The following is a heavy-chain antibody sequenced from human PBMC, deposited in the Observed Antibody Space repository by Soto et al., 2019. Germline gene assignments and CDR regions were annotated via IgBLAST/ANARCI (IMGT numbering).Heavy chain of an antibody. Sequence: PGGSLRLSCAASGFTFSSYSMNWVRQAPGKGLEWVSSISSSSSYIYYADSVKGRFTISRDNAKNSLYLQMNSLRAEDTAVYYCARDMGVAAPKRHYYYGMDVWGQGTTVTVSS. CDR1: GFTFSSYS. CDR2: ISSSSSYI. CDR3: ARDMGVAAPKRHYYYGMDV. V-gene: IGHV3-21*01. D-gene: IGHD2-15*01. J-gene: IGHJ6*02.